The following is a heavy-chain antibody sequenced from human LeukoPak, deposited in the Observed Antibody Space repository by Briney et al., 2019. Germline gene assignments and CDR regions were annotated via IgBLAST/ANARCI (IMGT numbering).Heavy chain of an antibody. Sequence: SETLSLTCTVSGGSISSSSYYWGWIRQPPGKGLEWIGSIYYSGSTYYNPSLKSRVTISVDTSKNQFSLKLSSVTAADTAVYYCARGGPQYYDSSGYWRDWGQGTLVTVSS. V-gene: IGHV4-39*07. CDR1: GGSISSSSYY. CDR3: ARGGPQYYDSSGYWRD. J-gene: IGHJ4*02. CDR2: IYYSGST. D-gene: IGHD3-22*01.